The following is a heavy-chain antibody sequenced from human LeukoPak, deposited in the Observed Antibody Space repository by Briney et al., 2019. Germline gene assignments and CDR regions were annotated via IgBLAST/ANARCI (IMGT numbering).Heavy chain of an antibody. D-gene: IGHD3-22*01. J-gene: IGHJ4*02. CDR1: GGTFSNYA. Sequence: GASVKVSCKASGGTFSNYAISWVRQAPGQGLEWMGWINPNSGGTNYAQKFQGRVTMTRDTSISTAYMELSRLRSDDTAVYYCAGLYYATSDSFNYWGQGTLVTVSS. V-gene: IGHV1-2*02. CDR2: INPNSGGT. CDR3: AGLYYATSDSFNY.